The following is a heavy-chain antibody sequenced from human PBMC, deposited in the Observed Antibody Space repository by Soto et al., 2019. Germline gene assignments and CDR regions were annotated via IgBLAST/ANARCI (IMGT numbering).Heavy chain of an antibody. CDR1: GGSFSGYY. CDR3: ARGRRWGARQDYYYGMDV. V-gene: IGHV4-34*01. D-gene: IGHD1-26*01. J-gene: IGHJ6*02. Sequence: SETLSLTCAVYGGSFSGYYWSWIRQPPGKGLEWIGEINHSGSTNYNPSLKSRVTISVDTSKNQFSLKLSSVTAADTAVYYCARGRRWGARQDYYYGMDVWGQGTTVTV. CDR2: INHSGST.